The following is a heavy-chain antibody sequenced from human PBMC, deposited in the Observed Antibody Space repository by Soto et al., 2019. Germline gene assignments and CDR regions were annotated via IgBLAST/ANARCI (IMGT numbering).Heavy chain of an antibody. D-gene: IGHD2-2*01. J-gene: IGHJ4*02. V-gene: IGHV1-18*01. CDR3: ARDTSFYFDY. Sequence: ASVKVSCKASNYTFITYGITWLRQAPGQGLEWVGWITPYNGNTNYGQNFQGRVTMTADTSTSTAYMELGSLTTDDTAVYYCARDTSFYFDYWGQGTWVTVSS. CDR1: NYTFITYG. CDR2: ITPYNGNT.